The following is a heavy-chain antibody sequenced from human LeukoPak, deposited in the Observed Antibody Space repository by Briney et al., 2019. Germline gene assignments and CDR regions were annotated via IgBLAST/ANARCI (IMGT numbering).Heavy chain of an antibody. CDR1: GFTFSSYW. CDR3: AREELGNWFDP. J-gene: IGHJ5*02. CDR2: INSDGSST. D-gene: IGHD6-13*01. Sequence: QPGGSLRLSCAASGFTFSSYWMHWVRQAPGKGLVGVSRINSDGSSTSYADSVKGRFTISRDNAKNTLYLQMNSLRAEDTAVYYCAREELGNWFDPWGQGTLVTVSS. V-gene: IGHV3-74*01.